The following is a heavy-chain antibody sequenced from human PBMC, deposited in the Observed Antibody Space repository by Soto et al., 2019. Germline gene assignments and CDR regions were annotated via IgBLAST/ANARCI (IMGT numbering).Heavy chain of an antibody. V-gene: IGHV1-18*01. D-gene: IGHD2-21*02. J-gene: IGHJ4*02. CDR2: ISAYNGNT. CDR1: GYTIPIYG. Sequence: ALVKVSCKASGYTIPIYGISWVRQEHGQGLEWMGWISAYNGNTNYAQKLQGRVTMTTDTSTSTAYMELRSLRSDDTAVYYCARDGAYCGGDCYSGLGYWGQGTLVTVSS. CDR3: ARDGAYCGGDCYSGLGY.